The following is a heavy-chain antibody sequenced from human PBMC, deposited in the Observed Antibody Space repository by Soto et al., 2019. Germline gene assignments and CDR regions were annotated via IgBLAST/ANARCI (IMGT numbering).Heavy chain of an antibody. V-gene: IGHV4-61*01. J-gene: IGHJ5*02. CDR3: ARAASSYFDLLSAFHP. CDR2: IYYTGTT. CDR1: ADPLSSGSYY. D-gene: IGHD3-9*01. Sequence: KPSETLSLTCTVSADPLSSGSYYWSWIRHSPGKRLAWIAYIYYTGTTNNNPSLKTRVTISVDTAQNQFSLRLASVTAAETAVYYCARAASSYFDLLSAFHPWGQGTLVTVSS.